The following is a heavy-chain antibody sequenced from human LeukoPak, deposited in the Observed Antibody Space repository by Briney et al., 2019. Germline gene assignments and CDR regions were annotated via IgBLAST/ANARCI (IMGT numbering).Heavy chain of an antibody. Sequence: SETLSLTCTVSGGSISSGGYYWSWIRQHPGKGLEWIGFIYYSGTTYYNPSLKSRVIISVDTSNNQFSLKLTSVSAADTAVYYCARAVLRPCSSGDFDCWGQGTLVTVSS. V-gene: IGHV4-31*03. J-gene: IGHJ4*02. CDR2: IYYSGTT. CDR3: ARAVLRPCSSGDFDC. D-gene: IGHD6-25*01. CDR1: GGSISSGGYY.